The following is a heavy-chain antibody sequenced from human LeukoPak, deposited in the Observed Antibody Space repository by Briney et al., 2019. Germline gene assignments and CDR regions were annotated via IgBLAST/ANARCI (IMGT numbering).Heavy chain of an antibody. CDR1: GFTFSSYS. CDR3: ARVLHKRNYDSSIYYGY. J-gene: IGHJ4*02. D-gene: IGHD3-22*01. V-gene: IGHV3-21*01. Sequence: GGSLRLSCAASGFTFSSYSMNWVRQAPGKGLEWVSSISSSSSYIYYADSVKGRFTISRDNAKNSLYLQMNSLRAEDTAVYYCARVLHKRNYDSSIYYGYWGQGTLVTVSS. CDR2: ISSSSSYI.